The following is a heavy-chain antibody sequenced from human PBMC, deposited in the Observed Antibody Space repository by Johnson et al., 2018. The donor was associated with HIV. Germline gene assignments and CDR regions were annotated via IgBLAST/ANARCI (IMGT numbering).Heavy chain of an antibody. CDR2: TRNKANSYTT. D-gene: IGHD2-15*01. CDR1: GFTFDDYG. CDR3: ARGSDFWSGGSCYANAFDI. J-gene: IGHJ3*02. V-gene: IGHV3-72*01. Sequence: VLLVESGGGVVRPGGSLRLSCAASGFTFDDYGMSWVRQAPGKGLEWVGRTRNKANSYTTEYAASVKGRFTISRDNSKNTLYLQMNSLRAEDTAVYYCARGSDFWSGGSCYANAFDIWGQGTMVTVSS.